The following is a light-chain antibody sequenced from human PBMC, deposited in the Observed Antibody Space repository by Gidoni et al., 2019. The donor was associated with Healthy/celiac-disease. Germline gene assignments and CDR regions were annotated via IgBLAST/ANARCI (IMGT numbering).Light chain of an antibody. CDR2: DAS. Sequence: GDRVTITCRASQSISSWLAWYQQTPGKAPKLLSYDASSVESGVPARFSGSGSGTEFTLTISSLQPDDFATYYCQQYNSYSTLTFGGGTKVEIK. CDR3: QQYNSYSTLT. CDR1: QSISSW. V-gene: IGKV1-5*01. J-gene: IGKJ4*01.